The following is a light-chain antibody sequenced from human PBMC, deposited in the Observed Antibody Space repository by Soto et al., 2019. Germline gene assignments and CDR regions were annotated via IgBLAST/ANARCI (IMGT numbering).Light chain of an antibody. J-gene: IGLJ1*01. CDR1: SSNIGASYD. V-gene: IGLV1-40*01. CDR3: QSYDSSLSGYV. CDR2: GSG. Sequence: QSVLTQPPSVSGAPGQRVTISCAGSSSNIGASYDVHWYRQLPGTAPKVVIYGSGNRPSGVPDRFSGSKSGTSASLAIAGLQAEDEADYYCQSYDSSLSGYVFGTGTKVTVL.